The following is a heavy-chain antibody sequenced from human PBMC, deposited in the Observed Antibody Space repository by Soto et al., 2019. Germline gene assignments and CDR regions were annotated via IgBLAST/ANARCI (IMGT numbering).Heavy chain of an antibody. Sequence: EVQLLESGGGLVQPGGSLRLSCAASGFSFSTYTMSWVRQAPGKGLEWVSGIGDTVSSTYYADSVKGRFTISRDNSKNTLYLQMNSLRAVDTAVYYCARNWGEKWGQGTLVTVSS. CDR2: IGDTVSST. V-gene: IGHV3-23*01. D-gene: IGHD3-16*01. CDR1: GFSFSTYT. CDR3: ARNWGEK. J-gene: IGHJ4*02.